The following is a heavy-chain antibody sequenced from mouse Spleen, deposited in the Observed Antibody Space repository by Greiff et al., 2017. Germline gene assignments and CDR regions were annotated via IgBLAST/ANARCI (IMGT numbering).Heavy chain of an antibody. CDR1: GYTFTSYW. J-gene: IGHJ3*01. V-gene: IGHV1-64*01. D-gene: IGHD1-1*01. CDR3: ARRVATVGPWFAY. Sequence: VQLQQPGAELVKPGASVKLSCKASGYTFTSYWMHWVKQRPGQGLEWIGMIHPNSGSTNYNEKFKSKATLTVDKSSSTAYMQLSSLTSEDSAVYYCARRVATVGPWFAYWGQGTLVTVSA. CDR2: IHPNSGST.